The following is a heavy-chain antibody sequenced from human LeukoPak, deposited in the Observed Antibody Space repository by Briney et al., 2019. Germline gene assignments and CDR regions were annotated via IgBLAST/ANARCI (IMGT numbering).Heavy chain of an antibody. D-gene: IGHD3-16*01. CDR2: XXXENXGGXX. Sequence: GGSLRLSCAASEFIFNKAWMXXXRQAPXXGXXXXXXXXXENXGGXXDXSAXLXXXXXXXRDDSINTVYLQLNSLKTDDTSGYYCTTGLPXPKDHDPFDLWGQGTVVTVSS. CDR3: TTGLPXPKDHDPFDL. J-gene: IGHJ3*01. CDR1: EFIFNKAW. V-gene: IGHV3-15*01.